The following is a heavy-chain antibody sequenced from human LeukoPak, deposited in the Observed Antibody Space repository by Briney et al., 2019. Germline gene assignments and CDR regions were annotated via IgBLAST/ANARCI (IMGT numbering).Heavy chain of an antibody. Sequence: GGSLRLSCAASGFTFSSYWMSGVRQAPGKGLEWVANIKQDGSEKYYVDPVKGRFTISRDNAKNSLYLQMNSLRAEDTAVFYCARGLSTGEYWGQGTLVTVSS. CDR2: IKQDGSEK. J-gene: IGHJ4*02. CDR1: GFTFSSYW. V-gene: IGHV3-7*04. CDR3: ARGLSTGEY. D-gene: IGHD3-16*01.